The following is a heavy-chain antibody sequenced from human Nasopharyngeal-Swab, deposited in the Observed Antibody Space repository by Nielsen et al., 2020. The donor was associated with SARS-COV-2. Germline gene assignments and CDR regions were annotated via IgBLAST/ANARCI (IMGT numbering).Heavy chain of an antibody. Sequence: GESLKISCSASGFTFSSYAMHWVRQAPGKGLEYVSAISSNGGSTYYADSVKGRFTISRDNSKNTLYLQMSSLRAEDTAVYYCVKVGGGAAFDIWGQGTMVTVSS. CDR3: VKVGGGAAFDI. V-gene: IGHV3-64D*08. D-gene: IGHD3-10*01. CDR2: ISSNGGST. CDR1: GFTFSSYA. J-gene: IGHJ3*02.